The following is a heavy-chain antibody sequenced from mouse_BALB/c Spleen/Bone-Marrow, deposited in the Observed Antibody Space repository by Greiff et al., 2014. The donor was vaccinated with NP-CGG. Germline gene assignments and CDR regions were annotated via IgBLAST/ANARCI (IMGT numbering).Heavy chain of an antibody. J-gene: IGHJ2*01. V-gene: IGHV1-18*01. D-gene: IGHD2-3*01. CDR2: VNPNIGGS. CDR3: ARGRWYY. CDR1: GYTFTDYT. Sequence: EVQLKQSGPELVKPGASVKISCKTSGYTFTDYTIHWVKQSQGKSLEWIGRVNPNIGGSNNNQKFKDKAALTVGKSSSTAYMELRSLTSDDSAVYYCARGRWYYWGQGTTLTVSS.